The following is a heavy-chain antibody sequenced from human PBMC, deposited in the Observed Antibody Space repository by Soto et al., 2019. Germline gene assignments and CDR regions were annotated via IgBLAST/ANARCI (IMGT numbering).Heavy chain of an antibody. Sequence: QVQLVQSGAEVKKPGASVKVSCKDSGYTFTSYGISWLRQAPGKGREWMGWISAYNGNTNYAQKLQGRVTMTTATSTSRAYTELRSLRSDDTAVYYCARRNSNSFDYWGQGSLGTVSS. CDR3: ARRNSNSFDY. CDR2: ISAYNGNT. CDR1: GYTFTSYG. V-gene: IGHV1-18*01. J-gene: IGHJ4*02. D-gene: IGHD4-4*01.